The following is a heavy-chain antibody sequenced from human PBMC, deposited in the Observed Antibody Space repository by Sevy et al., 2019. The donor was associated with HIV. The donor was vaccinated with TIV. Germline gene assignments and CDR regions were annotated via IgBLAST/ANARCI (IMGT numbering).Heavy chain of an antibody. D-gene: IGHD2-15*01. V-gene: IGHV4-61*01. CDR2: IYYSGCT. J-gene: IGHJ6*03. CDR1: GGSFSSGSYY. CDR3: ARGERAFYCSGGSCYSGYYYYYMDV. Sequence: SETLSLTCTVSGGSFSSGSYYWSWIRQPPGKGLEWIGYIYYSGCTNYNPSLKSRVTISVDTSKNQFSLKLSSVTAADTAVYYCARGERAFYCSGGSCYSGYYYYYMDVWGKGTTVTVSS.